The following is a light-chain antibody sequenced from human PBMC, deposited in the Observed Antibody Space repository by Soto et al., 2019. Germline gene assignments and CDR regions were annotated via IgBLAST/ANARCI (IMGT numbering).Light chain of an antibody. CDR3: SSYAGSYTPYV. J-gene: IGLJ1*01. CDR1: SSDVGGYNY. Sequence: QSALTQPRSVSGSPGQSVTISCTGTSSDVGGYNYVSWYQQHPGKAPKLMIYDVSKRPSGVPDRFSGSKSGITASLTISGLQAEDEADYYCSSYAGSYTPYVFGTGTKLTVL. CDR2: DVS. V-gene: IGLV2-11*01.